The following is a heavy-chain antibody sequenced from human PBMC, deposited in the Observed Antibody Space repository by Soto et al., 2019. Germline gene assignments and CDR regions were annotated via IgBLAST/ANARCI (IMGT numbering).Heavy chain of an antibody. Sequence: GGSLRLSCAASGFTFSSYGIHWVRQAPGKGLEWVAVISHDGSKTNYADSVKGRFTISRDNSKDTVYLQMNSLRAEDTAVYYCAKDPTYYDYVWGSRWGQGTLVTVSS. CDR2: ISHDGSKT. J-gene: IGHJ4*02. CDR1: GFTFSSYG. D-gene: IGHD3-16*01. V-gene: IGHV3-30*18. CDR3: AKDPTYYDYVWGSR.